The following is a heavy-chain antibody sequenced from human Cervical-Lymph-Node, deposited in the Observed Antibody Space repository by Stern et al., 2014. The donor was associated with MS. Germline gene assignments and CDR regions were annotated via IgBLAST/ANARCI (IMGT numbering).Heavy chain of an antibody. CDR3: ATYGGYSDF. Sequence: EVQLVESGGGLVKPGESLTLFCAASGFSFSSASMSWVRQAPGKGLEWVGRIKTTAAGGTVEYAAPVRGRLTISRHDSNNTVFLHMSSLKTEDTAVYYCATYGGYSDFWGQGTLVTVSS. D-gene: IGHD4/OR15-4a*01. CDR2: IKTTAAGGTV. CDR1: GFSFSSAS. J-gene: IGHJ4*02. V-gene: IGHV3-15*01.